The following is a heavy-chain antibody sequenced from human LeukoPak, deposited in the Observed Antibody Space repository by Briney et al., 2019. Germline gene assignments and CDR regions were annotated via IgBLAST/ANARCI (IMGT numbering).Heavy chain of an antibody. V-gene: IGHV4-59*12. J-gene: IGHJ2*01. CDR1: GGSISSYY. CDR2: LYYSGST. Sequence: SETLSLTCTVSGGSISSYYWSWIRQPPRKGLEWIGHLYYSGSTNYNPSLKSRVTISVDKSKNQFSLKLSSVTAADTAVYYCATTRGDSSGWNYWYFDLWGRGTLVTVSS. CDR3: ATTRGDSSGWNYWYFDL. D-gene: IGHD6-19*01.